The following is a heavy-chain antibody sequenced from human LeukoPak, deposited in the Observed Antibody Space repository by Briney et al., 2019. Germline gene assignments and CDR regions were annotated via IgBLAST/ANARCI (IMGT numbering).Heavy chain of an antibody. J-gene: IGHJ4*02. CDR3: AKSHSVGYRGYFDY. D-gene: IGHD5-12*01. V-gene: IGHV3-23*01. CDR2: ISDSGDST. Sequence: GGSLRLSCAASGFTFTTYAMSWVRQAPGQGLEWISTISDSGDSTYYADSVKGRFTISRDNSKNTLYVQMNGLRAEDTAVYYCAKSHSVGYRGYFDYWGQGTLVTVSS. CDR1: GFTFTTYA.